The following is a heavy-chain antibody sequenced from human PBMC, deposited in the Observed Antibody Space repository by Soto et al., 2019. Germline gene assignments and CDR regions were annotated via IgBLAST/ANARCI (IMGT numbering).Heavy chain of an antibody. J-gene: IGHJ4*02. CDR2: IKSKSDGGTT. D-gene: IGHD3-22*01. V-gene: IGHV3-15*07. Sequence: EVQLVESGGGLVKPGGSLRLSCAASGFIFSNAWMNWVRQAPGKGLEWVGRIKSKSDGGTTDYAAPVKGRFTISRDDSKNTLYLQMNSLKIEYTAVYYGTTDPNRISIIVVAVTWGQGTLVTVSS. CDR1: GFIFSNAW. CDR3: TTDPNRISIIVVAVT.